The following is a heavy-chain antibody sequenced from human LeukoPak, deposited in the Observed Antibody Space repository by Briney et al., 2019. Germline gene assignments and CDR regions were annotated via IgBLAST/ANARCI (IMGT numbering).Heavy chain of an antibody. D-gene: IGHD4-23*01. J-gene: IGHJ4*02. CDR3: ARDRAYGGKGWHYFDY. Sequence: GGSLRLSCAASGFTFSSYWMSWVRQAPGKGLEWVANIKQDGSEKYYVDSVKGRFTISRDNAKNSLYLQMNSLRAEDTAVYYCARDRAYGGKGWHYFDYWGQGTLVTVSS. CDR1: GFTFSSYW. V-gene: IGHV3-7*01. CDR2: IKQDGSEK.